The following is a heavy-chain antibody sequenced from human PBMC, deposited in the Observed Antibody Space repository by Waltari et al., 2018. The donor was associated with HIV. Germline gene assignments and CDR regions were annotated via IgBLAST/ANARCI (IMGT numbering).Heavy chain of an antibody. D-gene: IGHD3-22*01. CDR3: ARGSGYYYFDY. J-gene: IGHJ4*02. CDR1: GSTFSSHW. CDR2: MSTDGNSV. V-gene: IGHV3-74*01. Sequence: EVPLVESGGGLVQPGGPLRPSCPPSGSTFSSHWMPGVRQVPGQGLEWILGMSTDGNSVRSADSVKGRFTISRDNTKNTLYLQMNSLRVEDTAVYYCARGSGYYYFDYWGQGTRVTVSS.